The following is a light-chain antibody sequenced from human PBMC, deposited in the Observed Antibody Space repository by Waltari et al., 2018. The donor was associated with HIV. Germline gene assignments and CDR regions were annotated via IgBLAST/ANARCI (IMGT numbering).Light chain of an antibody. V-gene: IGLV3-19*01. CDR3: HSRDTNSDHYV. CDR2: GTN. Sequence: SSELTQDPVVSVALGQTINITCQGDSLRSFFANWYPQRPGQAPVLVVDGTNRRPSGSPYRFSASNSGNTSSLIISDSQAVDEADYYCHSRDTNSDHYVFGGGTRVIV. J-gene: IGLJ1*01. CDR1: SLRSFF.